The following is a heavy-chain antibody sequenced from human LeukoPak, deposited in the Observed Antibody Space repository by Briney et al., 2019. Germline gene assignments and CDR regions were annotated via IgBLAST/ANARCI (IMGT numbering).Heavy chain of an antibody. Sequence: GGSLRLSCAASGFTFSSCAMSWVRQAPGKGLEWVSAISGSGGSTYYADSVKGRFTISRDNSKNTLYLQMNSLRAEDTAVYYCAKVGDYYDSSYFDYWGQGTLVTVSS. V-gene: IGHV3-23*01. CDR3: AKVGDYYDSSYFDY. J-gene: IGHJ4*02. CDR2: ISGSGGST. D-gene: IGHD3-22*01. CDR1: GFTFSSCA.